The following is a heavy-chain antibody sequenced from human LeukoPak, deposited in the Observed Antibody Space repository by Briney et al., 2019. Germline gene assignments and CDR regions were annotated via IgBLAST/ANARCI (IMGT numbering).Heavy chain of an antibody. CDR1: GFTFSSYS. D-gene: IGHD6-13*01. V-gene: IGHV3-74*01. CDR3: TREAAGGRWESFDS. CDR2: INSDGSTT. Sequence: GGSLRLSCAASGFTFSSYSMNWVRQAPGKGLVWVSRINSDGSTTSYADSVKGRFTISRDNAKNTLYLQMNTLRAEDTAMYYCTREAAGGRWESFDSWGQGTLVTVSS. J-gene: IGHJ4*02.